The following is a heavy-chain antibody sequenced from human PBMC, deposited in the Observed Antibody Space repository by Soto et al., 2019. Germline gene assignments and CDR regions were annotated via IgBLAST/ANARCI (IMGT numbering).Heavy chain of an antibody. CDR1: GFTFSSYA. J-gene: IGHJ4*02. CDR3: TKYGAYGSGSRLDY. CDR2: ISGSGGST. V-gene: IGHV3-23*01. Sequence: EVQLLESGGGLVQPGGSLRLSCAASGFTFSSYAMSWVRQAPGKGLEWVSAISGSGGSTYYADSVKGRFTISRDNSKNTLYLQMNSLRAEDTAVYYCTKYGAYGSGSRLDYWGQGTLVTVSS. D-gene: IGHD3-10*01.